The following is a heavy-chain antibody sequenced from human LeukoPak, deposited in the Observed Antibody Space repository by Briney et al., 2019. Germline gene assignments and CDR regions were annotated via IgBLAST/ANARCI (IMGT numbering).Heavy chain of an antibody. J-gene: IGHJ4*02. D-gene: IGHD6-19*01. Sequence: GGSLRLSCAASGFTFSSYSMNWVRQAPGKGLEWVSYISSSGSTIYYADSVKGRFTISRDNAKNSLYLQMNSLRAEDTAVYYCARVLYSSGWYGDHYWGQGTLVTVSS. CDR3: ARVLYSSGWYGDHY. CDR1: GFTFSSYS. CDR2: ISSSGSTI. V-gene: IGHV3-48*01.